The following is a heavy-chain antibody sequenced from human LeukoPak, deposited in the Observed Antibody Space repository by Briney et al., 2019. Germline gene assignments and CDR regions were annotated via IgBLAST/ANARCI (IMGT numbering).Heavy chain of an antibody. V-gene: IGHV3-21*01. D-gene: IGHD3-22*01. Sequence: AGGSLRLSCAASGFTFSSYSMNWVRQAPGKGLEWVSSISSSSSYIYYADSVKGRFTISRDNAKNSLYLQMNSLRAEDTAVYYCAREDYYDSSGYSNFDYWGQGTLVTVSS. CDR2: ISSSSSYI. J-gene: IGHJ4*02. CDR1: GFTFSSYS. CDR3: AREDYYDSSGYSNFDY.